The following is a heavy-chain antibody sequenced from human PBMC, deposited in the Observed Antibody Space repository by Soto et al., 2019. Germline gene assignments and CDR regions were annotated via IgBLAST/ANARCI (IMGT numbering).Heavy chain of an antibody. Sequence: QVQLQQSGPGLVKPSQTLSLTCAISGDSVSSNSAAWNWIRQSPSRGLEWLGRTYYSSEWNNDYAVSVKSPITINPDTSKNQFSLQRNSVTPEDTAVYSCARAGIDPPQTNWFDPWGQGTLVTVSS. CDR1: GDSVSSNSAA. D-gene: IGHD6-13*01. CDR2: TYYSSEWNN. V-gene: IGHV6-1*01. CDR3: ARAGIDPPQTNWFDP. J-gene: IGHJ5*02.